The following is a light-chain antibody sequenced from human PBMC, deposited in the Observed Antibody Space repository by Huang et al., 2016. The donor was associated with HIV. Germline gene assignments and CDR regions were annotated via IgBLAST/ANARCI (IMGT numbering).Light chain of an antibody. CDR2: GSS. J-gene: IGKJ4*01. V-gene: IGKV3-15*01. CDR1: RSVSTN. CDR3: HQYNNWLLS. Sequence: EIVMTQSPATLSVSPGQRVTLSCRANRSVSTNLAWYQQRHGQAPRLLIYGSSTRAPGIPARFSGSGSGTECSRTISSLQSEDFALYYCHQYNNWLLSFGGGTRV.